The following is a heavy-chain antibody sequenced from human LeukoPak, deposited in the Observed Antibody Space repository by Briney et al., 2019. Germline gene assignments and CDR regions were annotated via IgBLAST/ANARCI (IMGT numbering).Heavy chain of an antibody. V-gene: IGHV1-18*01. J-gene: IGHJ5*02. CDR3: ARVVPIAAAGRYNWFDP. Sequence: ASVKVSCRASGYTFTSYGISWVRQAPGQGLEWMGWISAYNGNTNYAQKLQGRVTMTTDTSTSTAYMELRSLRSDDTAVYYCARVVPIAAAGRYNWFDPWGQGTLVTVSS. CDR1: GYTFTSYG. D-gene: IGHD6-13*01. CDR2: ISAYNGNT.